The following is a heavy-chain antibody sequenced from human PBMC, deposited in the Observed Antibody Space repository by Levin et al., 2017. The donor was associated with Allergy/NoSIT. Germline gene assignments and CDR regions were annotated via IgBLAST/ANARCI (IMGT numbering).Heavy chain of an antibody. V-gene: IGHV3-21*01. CDR3: ARDRREYDILTGHIPAAFDI. D-gene: IGHD3-9*01. Sequence: GESLKISCAASGFTFSSYSMNWVRQAPGKGLEWVSSISSSSSYIYYADSVKGRFTISRDNAKNSLYLQMNSLRAEDTAVYYCARDRREYDILTGHIPAAFDIWGQGTMVTVSS. CDR2: ISSSSSYI. CDR1: GFTFSSYS. J-gene: IGHJ3*02.